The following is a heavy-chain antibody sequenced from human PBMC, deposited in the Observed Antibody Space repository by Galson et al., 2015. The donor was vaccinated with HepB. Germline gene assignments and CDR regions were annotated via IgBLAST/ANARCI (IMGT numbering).Heavy chain of an antibody. CDR2: ISYDGSNK. CDR1: GFTFSSYA. D-gene: IGHD1-26*01. J-gene: IGHJ4*02. CDR3: ARARVGAADY. V-gene: IGHV3-30-3*01. Sequence: SLRLSCAASGFTFSSYAMHWVRQAPGKGLEWVAVISYDGSNKYYADSVKGRFTISRDNSKNTLYLQMNSLRAEDTAVYYCARARVGAADYWGQGTLVTVSS.